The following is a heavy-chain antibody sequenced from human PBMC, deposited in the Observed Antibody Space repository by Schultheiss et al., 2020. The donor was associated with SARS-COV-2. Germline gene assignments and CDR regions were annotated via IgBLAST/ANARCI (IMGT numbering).Heavy chain of an antibody. CDR3: ARESEGTNWYFDL. V-gene: IGHV4-59*01. CDR1: GGSINTYY. D-gene: IGHD1-7*01. J-gene: IGHJ2*01. Sequence: SETLSLTCTVSGGSINTYYWSWIRQPPGKGLEWIGYIYSSGSTNYNPSLKSRVTISVDTSKNQFSLRLSSVTAADTAVYYCARESEGTNWYFDLWGRGTLVTVSS. CDR2: IYSSGST.